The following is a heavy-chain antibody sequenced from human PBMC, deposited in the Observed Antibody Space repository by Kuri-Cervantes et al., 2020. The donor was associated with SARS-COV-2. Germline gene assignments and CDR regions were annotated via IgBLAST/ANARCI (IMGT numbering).Heavy chain of an antibody. J-gene: IGHJ6*02. Sequence: GESLKISCAASGFTFSSYAMSWVRQAPGKGLEWVSAISGSGGSTYYADSVKGRFTISRDNSKNTLYLQMNSLRAEDTAVYYCAKDLNYVLPAAISSYYYYYGMDVWGQGTTVTVSS. CDR2: ISGSGGST. D-gene: IGHD2-2*01. CDR1: GFTFSSYA. V-gene: IGHV3-23*01. CDR3: AKDLNYVLPAAISSYYYYYGMDV.